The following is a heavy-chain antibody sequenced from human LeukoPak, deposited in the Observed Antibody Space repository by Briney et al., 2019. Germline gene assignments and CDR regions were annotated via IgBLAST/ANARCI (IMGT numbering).Heavy chain of an antibody. J-gene: IGHJ4*02. D-gene: IGHD6-19*01. Sequence: GRSLRLSCAASGFTFSSYALHWVRQAPGKGLEWVAVIWYGGSNKYYADSVKGRFTISRDNSKNTLYLQMNSLRAEDTAVYYCAKHYNPYSSGWYGLYYFDYWGQGTLVTVSS. CDR1: GFTFSSYA. V-gene: IGHV3-30*18. CDR3: AKHYNPYSSGWYGLYYFDY. CDR2: IWYGGSNK.